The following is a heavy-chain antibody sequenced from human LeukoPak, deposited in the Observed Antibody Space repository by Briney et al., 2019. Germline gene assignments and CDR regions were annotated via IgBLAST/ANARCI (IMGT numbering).Heavy chain of an antibody. Sequence: ASVKVSCKASGYTFTGYYMHWVRQAPGQGLEWMGWINPNSGGTNYAQKFQGRVTMTRDTSISTAYMELSRLRSDDTAVYYCARVRTWGSYCSSTSCYPRLLTDAFDIWGQGTMVTVSS. D-gene: IGHD2-2*01. J-gene: IGHJ3*02. CDR2: INPNSGGT. CDR3: ARVRTWGSYCSSTSCYPRLLTDAFDI. V-gene: IGHV1-2*02. CDR1: GYTFTGYY.